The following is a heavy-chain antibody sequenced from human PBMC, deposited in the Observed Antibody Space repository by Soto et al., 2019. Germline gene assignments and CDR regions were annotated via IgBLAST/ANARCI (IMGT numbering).Heavy chain of an antibody. J-gene: IGHJ5*02. CDR1: GYIFTDYY. CDR3: AGWDEDIVVVPAAKGFDP. V-gene: IGHV1-18*04. D-gene: IGHD2-2*01. Sequence: ASVKVSCKASGYIFTDYYMHWVRQAPGQELEWMGWISAYSGNTNYAQKLQGRVTMTTDTSTSTAYMELRSLRSDDTAVYYCAGWDEDIVVVPAAKGFDPWGQGTLVTVSS. CDR2: ISAYSGNT.